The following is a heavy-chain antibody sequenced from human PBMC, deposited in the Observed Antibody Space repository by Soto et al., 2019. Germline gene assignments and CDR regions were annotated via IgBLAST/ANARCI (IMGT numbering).Heavy chain of an antibody. Sequence: SETLSLTCTVCGGAISSGGYYWSWIRQHPGKGLEWIGYIYDSGSTYYNPSLKSRVTISVDTSKNQFSLKLSSVTAADTAVYYCARAYDFWSGYANRVGWFDPWGQGTLVTVSS. V-gene: IGHV4-31*03. CDR3: ARAYDFWSGYANRVGWFDP. CDR1: GGAISSGGYY. CDR2: IYDSGST. D-gene: IGHD3-3*01. J-gene: IGHJ5*02.